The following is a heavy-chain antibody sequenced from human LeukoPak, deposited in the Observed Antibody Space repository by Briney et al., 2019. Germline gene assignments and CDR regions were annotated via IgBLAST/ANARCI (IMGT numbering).Heavy chain of an antibody. CDR3: ARTRGDRQRYFDY. D-gene: IGHD2-21*02. V-gene: IGHV3-33*01. J-gene: IGHJ4*02. CDR1: GFTFSSYG. Sequence: GVPLRLSCAASGFTFSSYGMRWVRQAPGKGLEWVAFIWYDGSNKNYADSVKGRFTISRDNSKNTMYLQMNSLRAEDTALYYCARTRGDRQRYFDYWGQGTLVTVS. CDR2: IWYDGSNK.